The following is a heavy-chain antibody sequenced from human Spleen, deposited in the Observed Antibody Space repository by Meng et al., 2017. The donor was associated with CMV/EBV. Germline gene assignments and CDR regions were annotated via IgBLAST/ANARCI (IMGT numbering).Heavy chain of an antibody. J-gene: IGHJ4*02. CDR2: IYHSGST. V-gene: IGHV4-4*02. CDR3: ASGRYYDILTGFDY. CDR1: GGSISSSNL. Sequence: SGGSISSSNLWTWVRQVPGKGLEWIGEIYHSGSTNYNPSLKSRVTISVDKFKNQFSLKLGSVTAADTAVYYCASGRYYDILTGFDYWGQGTLVTVSS. D-gene: IGHD3-9*01.